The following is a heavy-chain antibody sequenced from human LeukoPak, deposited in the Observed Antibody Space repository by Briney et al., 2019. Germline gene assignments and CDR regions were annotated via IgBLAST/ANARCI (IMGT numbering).Heavy chain of an antibody. D-gene: IGHD3-3*01. V-gene: IGHV3-11*01. CDR1: GFTFRDYY. J-gene: IGHJ6*02. CDR2: ISSSGSTI. Sequence: GGSLRLSCAASGFTFRDYYMSWIRQAPGKGLEWVSYISSSGSTIYYADSVKGRFTISRDNAKNSLYLQMNSLRAEDTAVYYCARGRGLWSGRTYYYYGMDVWGQGTTVTVSS. CDR3: ARGRGLWSGRTYYYYGMDV.